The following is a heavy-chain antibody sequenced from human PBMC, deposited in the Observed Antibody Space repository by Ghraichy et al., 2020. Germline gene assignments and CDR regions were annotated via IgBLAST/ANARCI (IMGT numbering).Heavy chain of an antibody. CDR2: ISSGATYI. Sequence: GGSLRLSCAASGFTFNIYTVNWVRQAPGKGLEWVSSISSGATYIYYADSVKGRFTVSRDNAKNSLYLQMNSLRAEDTAVYYCARMPSSGFWSGYDYFDYWGQGTLVTVSS. V-gene: IGHV3-21*01. CDR3: ARMPSSGFWSGYDYFDY. D-gene: IGHD3-3*01. CDR1: GFTFNIYT. J-gene: IGHJ4*02.